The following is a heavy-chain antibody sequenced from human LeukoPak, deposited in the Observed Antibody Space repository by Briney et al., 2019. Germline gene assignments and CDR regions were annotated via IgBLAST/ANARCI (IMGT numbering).Heavy chain of an antibody. CDR2: VYNTGGS. D-gene: IGHD2-8*02. J-gene: IGHJ6*03. CDR1: GVSINASY. V-gene: IGHV4-4*07. Sequence: TSETLSLTCSVSGVSINASYWSWLRQPAGKPLEWIGRVYNTGGSSFNPSLRSRVTMSTDTSKNQFSLQLTSVTAADSAIYYCARALLVTTSGYFYYYMDVWGKGTTVSVSS. CDR3: ARALLVTTSGYFYYYMDV.